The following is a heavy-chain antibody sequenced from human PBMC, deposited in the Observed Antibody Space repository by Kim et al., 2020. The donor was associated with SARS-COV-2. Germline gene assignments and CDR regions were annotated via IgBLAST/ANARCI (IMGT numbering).Heavy chain of an antibody. D-gene: IGHD6-19*01. CDR3: ARPAVAATNWYFDL. Sequence: DSVKGRLAISRDNAKNTRYLQMGSLRVEDTAVYYCARPAVAATNWYFDLWGRGTLVTVSS. J-gene: IGHJ2*01. V-gene: IGHV3-74*01.